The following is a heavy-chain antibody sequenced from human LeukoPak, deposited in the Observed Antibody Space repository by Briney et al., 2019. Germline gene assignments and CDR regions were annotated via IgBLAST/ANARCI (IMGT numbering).Heavy chain of an antibody. CDR1: GFTFSSYS. Sequence: GGSLRLSCAASGFTFSSYSMNWVRQAPGKGLEWVSSISSISSYIYYADSVKGRFTISRDNAKNSLYLQMDSLRAEDTAVYYCARDPSGSYYPRVSGALDIWGQGTMVTVSS. J-gene: IGHJ3*02. D-gene: IGHD1-26*01. CDR2: ISSISSYI. V-gene: IGHV3-21*01. CDR3: ARDPSGSYYPRVSGALDI.